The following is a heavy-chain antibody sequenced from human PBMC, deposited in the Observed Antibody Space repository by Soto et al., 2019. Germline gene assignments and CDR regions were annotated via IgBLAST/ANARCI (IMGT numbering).Heavy chain of an antibody. Sequence: GGSLRLSCAASGFTFSSYAMSWVRQAPGKGLEWVSAISGSGGSTYYADSVKGRFTISRDNSKNTLYLTMNSLRAEDTSVYYCAKQGYCTNGVCYNSPGNYYYMDVWGKGTTVTVSS. CDR2: ISGSGGST. V-gene: IGHV3-23*01. J-gene: IGHJ6*03. D-gene: IGHD2-8*01. CDR1: GFTFSSYA. CDR3: AKQGYCTNGVCYNSPGNYYYMDV.